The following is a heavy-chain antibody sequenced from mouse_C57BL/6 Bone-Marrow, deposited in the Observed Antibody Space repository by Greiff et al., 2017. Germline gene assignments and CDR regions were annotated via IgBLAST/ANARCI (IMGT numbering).Heavy chain of an antibody. Sequence: EVQLVESGGGLVQPKGSLKLSCAASGFSFNTYAMNWVRQAPGKGLEWVARIRSKSNNYATYYADSVKDRFTISRDDSESMLYLQMNNLKTEDTAMYYCVRQRITSYAMDYWGQGTSVTVSS. V-gene: IGHV10-1*01. J-gene: IGHJ4*01. CDR3: VRQRITSYAMDY. CDR2: IRSKSNNYAT. D-gene: IGHD1-1*01. CDR1: GFSFNTYA.